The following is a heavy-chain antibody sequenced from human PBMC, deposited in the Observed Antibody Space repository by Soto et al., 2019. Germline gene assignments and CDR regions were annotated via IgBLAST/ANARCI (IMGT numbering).Heavy chain of an antibody. V-gene: IGHV3-7*03. CDR1: GFTFSNYW. Sequence: GGSLRLSCAASGFTFSNYWLTWVRQAPGKGLEWVANIRQDGSEGSYVDSVKGRFTISRDNAKVSLFLQMNSLRAEDTAVYYCARERGSKSMDVWGQGTTVTVSS. J-gene: IGHJ6*02. D-gene: IGHD2-15*01. CDR2: IRQDGSEG. CDR3: ARERGSKSMDV.